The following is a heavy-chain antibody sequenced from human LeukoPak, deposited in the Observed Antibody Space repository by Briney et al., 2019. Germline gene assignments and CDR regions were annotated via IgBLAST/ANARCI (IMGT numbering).Heavy chain of an antibody. D-gene: IGHD2-15*01. CDR1: GFTFSSYA. V-gene: IGHV3-23*01. Sequence: GGSLRLSCAASGFTFSSYAMSWVRQAPGKGLEWVSAISGSGGSTYYADSVKGRFTISRDNSKNTLYLQVNNLRAEDTAVYYCARTLGFCSGGSCYSDYWGQGTLVTVSS. J-gene: IGHJ4*02. CDR3: ARTLGFCSGGSCYSDY. CDR2: ISGSGGST.